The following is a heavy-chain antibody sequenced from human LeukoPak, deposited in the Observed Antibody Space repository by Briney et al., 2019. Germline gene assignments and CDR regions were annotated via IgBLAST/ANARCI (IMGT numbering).Heavy chain of an antibody. CDR1: GFTFNSHG. J-gene: IGHJ6*03. CDR3: AKGSYYCSSSSCPQYYYYMDV. Sequence: PGRSLRLSCAASGFTFNSHGMHWVRQAPAKGQEWVAFIRYDGSDKYYADSVKGRLTISRDNSKNTLYLQMSSLRAEDTAVYYCAKGSYYCSSSSCPQYYYYMDVWGKGTTVTVSS. V-gene: IGHV3-30*02. D-gene: IGHD2-2*01. CDR2: IRYDGSDK.